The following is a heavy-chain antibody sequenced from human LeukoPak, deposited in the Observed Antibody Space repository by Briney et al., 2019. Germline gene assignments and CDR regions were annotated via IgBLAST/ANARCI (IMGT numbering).Heavy chain of an antibody. CDR3: ARSDLLWGALDY. CDR2: IYYSGST. Sequence: SETLSLTCTVSGGSISRSGYYWGWIRQTPGKGLEWIGSIYYSGSTYYKSSLKSRVTISLDTSKNQFSLKLSSVTAADTAVYYCARSDLLWGALDYWGQGTLVTVSS. D-gene: IGHD2-21*01. V-gene: IGHV4-39*07. J-gene: IGHJ4*02. CDR1: GGSISRSGYY.